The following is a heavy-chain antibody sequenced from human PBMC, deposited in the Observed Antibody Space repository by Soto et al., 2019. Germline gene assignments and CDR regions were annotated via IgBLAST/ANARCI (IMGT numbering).Heavy chain of an antibody. V-gene: IGHV4-61*01. CDR2: IFYTGST. CDR3: ARTGGAGGNWFDP. J-gene: IGHJ5*02. Sequence: QVQLQESGPGLVKPSETLSLTCTVSGGSVSSGSYYWSWIRQPPGKGLEWIGYIFYTGSTNYKPSLKSRVTISVDTPKNQFSLQLSSVTAADTAVYYCARTGGAGGNWFDPWGQGTLVTVSS. CDR1: GGSVSSGSYY. D-gene: IGHD1-26*01.